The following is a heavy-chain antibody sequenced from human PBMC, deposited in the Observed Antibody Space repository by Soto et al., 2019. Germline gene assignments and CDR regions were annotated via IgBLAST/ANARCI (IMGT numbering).Heavy chain of an antibody. Sequence: VHLVESGGGVVQPGTSLRLSCAASGFSFSIFGMHWVRQAPGKGLEWVAGIWYDGSNKYYADSVKGRFSISSDNSKNTLYLQMNSLRAEDTAVYYCARDDKDEYGADRGGFGCWGQGTLVTVSS. J-gene: IGHJ4*02. D-gene: IGHD2-8*01. CDR2: IWYDGSNK. CDR3: ARDDKDEYGADRGGFGC. V-gene: IGHV3-33*01. CDR1: GFSFSIFG.